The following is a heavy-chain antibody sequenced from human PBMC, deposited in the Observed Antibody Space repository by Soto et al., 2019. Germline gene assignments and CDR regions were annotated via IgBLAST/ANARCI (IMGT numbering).Heavy chain of an antibody. V-gene: IGHV3-7*05. CDR3: ARILGSGSYRALYYYGMDV. CDR1: GFTFSSYW. D-gene: IGHD1-26*01. CDR2: IKQDGSEK. J-gene: IGHJ6*02. Sequence: PGGSLRLSCAASGFTFSSYWMSWVRQAPGKGLEWVANIKQDGSEKYYVDSVKGRFTISRDNAKNSLYLQMNSLRAEDTAVYYCARILGSGSYRALYYYGMDVWGQGTTVTVSS.